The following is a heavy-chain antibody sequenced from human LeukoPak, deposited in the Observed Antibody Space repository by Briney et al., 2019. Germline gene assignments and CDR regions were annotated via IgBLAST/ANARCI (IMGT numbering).Heavy chain of an antibody. V-gene: IGHV4-34*01. D-gene: IGHD3-10*01. Sequence: SETLSLTCAVYGGSFSGYYWSWIRQPPGKGLEWIGEINHSGSTNYNPSLKSRVTISVDTSKNQFSMKLSSVTAAGTAVYYCARKLYYYGSGSYTLYYYYGMDVWGQGTTVTVSS. CDR3: ARKLYYYGSGSYTLYYYYGMDV. CDR1: GGSFSGYY. J-gene: IGHJ6*02. CDR2: INHSGST.